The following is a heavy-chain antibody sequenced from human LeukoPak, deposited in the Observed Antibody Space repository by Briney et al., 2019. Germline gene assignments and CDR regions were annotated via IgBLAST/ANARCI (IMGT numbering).Heavy chain of an antibody. D-gene: IGHD4-23*01. CDR1: GGSISSGGYY. CDR2: IYYSGTT. V-gene: IGHV4-31*03. J-gene: IGHJ4*02. Sequence: SETLSLTCTVPGGSISSGGYYWTWIRQHPGKCLEWIGYIYYSGTTYYNPSLKSRLTISVDTSKNQFSLRLSSVTAADTAVYYCARWYQYYFDYWGQGTLVTVSS. CDR3: ARWYQYYFDY.